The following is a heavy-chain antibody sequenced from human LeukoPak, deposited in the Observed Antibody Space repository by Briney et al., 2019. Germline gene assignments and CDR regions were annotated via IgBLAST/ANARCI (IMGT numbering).Heavy chain of an antibody. CDR1: GGSISSSSYY. J-gene: IGHJ5*02. D-gene: IGHD2-21*02. CDR2: IYYSGST. Sequence: KPSETLSLTCTVSGGSISSSSYYWGWIRQPPGKGLEWIGSIYYSGSTYYNPSLKSRVTISVDTSKNQFSLKLSSVTAADTAVYYCARHLSVVTASNWFDPWGQGTQVTVSS. V-gene: IGHV4-39*01. CDR3: ARHLSVVTASNWFDP.